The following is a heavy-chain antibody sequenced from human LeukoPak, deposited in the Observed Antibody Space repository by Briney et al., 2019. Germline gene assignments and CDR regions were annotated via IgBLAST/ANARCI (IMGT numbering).Heavy chain of an antibody. V-gene: IGHV4-59*08. D-gene: IGHD6-19*01. CDR2: IYYSGGT. CDR3: ARLHSSSFLDV. J-gene: IGHJ6*02. Sequence: SETLSLTCTVSGASVSSYYWSWIRQPPGKGLEWIGYIYYSGGTNYHPSFKSRVTTSINTSKNQFSFRLSAVTSAATASNYFARLHSSSFLDVWGQGTTVTVSS. CDR1: GASVSSYY.